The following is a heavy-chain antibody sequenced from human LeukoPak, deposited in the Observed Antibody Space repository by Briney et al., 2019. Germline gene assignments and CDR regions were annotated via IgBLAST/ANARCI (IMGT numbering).Heavy chain of an antibody. Sequence: PSETLSLTCAVSGGSISSRNWWSWVRQPPGKGLEWIAEIHHSGSTNYNPSLKSRVTISLDTSRNQFSLKLTSVTAADTAVYYCAKSNGYGLVDIWGQGTMVTVSS. V-gene: IGHV4-4*02. CDR1: GGSISSRNW. D-gene: IGHD3-10*01. J-gene: IGHJ3*02. CDR2: IHHSGST. CDR3: AKSNGYGLVDI.